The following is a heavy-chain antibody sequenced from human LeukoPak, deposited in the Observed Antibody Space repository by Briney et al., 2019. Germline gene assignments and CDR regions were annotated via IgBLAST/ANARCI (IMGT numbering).Heavy chain of an antibody. CDR2: ISGYNGNT. CDR3: ARDQLYHSSSGFFDY. V-gene: IGHV1-18*01. Sequence: ASVKVSCKASGYTFSSYGISWVRQAPGQGLEWMGWISGYNGNTNYAQKLQGRVTMTTDTSTSTAYMELRSLRSDDTAVYYCARDQLYHSSSGFFDYWGQGTLVTVSS. CDR1: GYTFSSYG. D-gene: IGHD6-13*01. J-gene: IGHJ4*02.